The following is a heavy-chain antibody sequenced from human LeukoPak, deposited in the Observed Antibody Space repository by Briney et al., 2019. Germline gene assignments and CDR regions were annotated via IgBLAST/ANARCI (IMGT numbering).Heavy chain of an antibody. CDR2: INPSAGST. CDR1: GYTFTSYY. CDR3: ARGSALRYFDWLLYY. D-gene: IGHD3-9*01. J-gene: IGHJ4*02. Sequence: ASVKDSCKASGYTFTSYYMHWVRQAPGQGLEWMGIINPSAGSTSYAQKFQGRVTMTRDTSTSTVYMELRSLRSEDTAVFYCARGSALRYFDWLLYYWGQGTLVTVSS. V-gene: IGHV1-46*01.